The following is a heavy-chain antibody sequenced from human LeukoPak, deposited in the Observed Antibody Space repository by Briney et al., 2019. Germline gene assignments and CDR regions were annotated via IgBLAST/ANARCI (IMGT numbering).Heavy chain of an antibody. CDR3: ARATNGMDV. CDR2: IYYSGST. D-gene: IGHD5-12*01. CDR1: GGSISSYY. Sequence: KASETLSLTCTVSGGSISSYYWSWIRQPPGKGLEWIGYIYYSGSTNYNPSLKSRVTISVDTSKNQFSLKLSSVTAADTAVYYCARATNGMDVWSQGTTVTVSS. J-gene: IGHJ6*02. V-gene: IGHV4-59*01.